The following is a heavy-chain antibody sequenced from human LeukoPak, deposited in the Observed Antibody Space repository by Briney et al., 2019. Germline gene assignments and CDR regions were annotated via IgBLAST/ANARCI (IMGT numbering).Heavy chain of an antibody. J-gene: IGHJ4*02. CDR1: GFTFSSYA. CDR2: ISGSGGST. Sequence: GGSLRLSWAASGFTFSSYAMIWVRQAPGKGLEWVSAISGSGGSTYYADSVKGRFTISRDNSKNTLYLQMNSLRAEDTAVYYCAKDQEDSNLDYWGQGTLVTVSS. D-gene: IGHD4-11*01. V-gene: IGHV3-23*01. CDR3: AKDQEDSNLDY.